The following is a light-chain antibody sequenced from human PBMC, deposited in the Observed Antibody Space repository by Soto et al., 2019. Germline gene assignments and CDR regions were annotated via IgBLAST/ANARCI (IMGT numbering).Light chain of an antibody. V-gene: IGLV2-8*01. Sequence: QSALTQPPSASGSPGQSVTISCTGTSSDVGGYNYVSWYQQHPGKAPKLMIYEVSKRPSGVPDRVSGSKSGNTASLTVSGLQAEDEADYYCSSYAGSNNVVFCGGTTLTVL. CDR2: EVS. CDR3: SSYAGSNNVV. J-gene: IGLJ2*01. CDR1: SSDVGGYNY.